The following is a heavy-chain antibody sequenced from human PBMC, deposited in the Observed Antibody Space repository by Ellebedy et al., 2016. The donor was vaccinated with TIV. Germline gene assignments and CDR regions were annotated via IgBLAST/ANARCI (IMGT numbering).Heavy chain of an antibody. D-gene: IGHD2-15*01. CDR3: GRLWCNGGSCYVDH. CDR2: VHYAGRT. Sequence: MPSETLSLTCSVSDVSIIGHYWSWVRQPPGKGLEWIGYVHYAGRTEYNPSLESRVTISVDTSMNYFSLNRRSVTAADTAEYYCGRLWCNGGSCYVDHWGQGALVAVSS. CDR1: DVSIIGHY. J-gene: IGHJ4*02. V-gene: IGHV4-59*08.